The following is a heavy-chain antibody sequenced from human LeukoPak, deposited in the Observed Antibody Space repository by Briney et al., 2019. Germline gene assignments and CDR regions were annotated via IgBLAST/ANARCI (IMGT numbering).Heavy chain of an antibody. V-gene: IGHV4-59*01. CDR1: GGSISSYS. Sequence: SETLSLTCTVSGGSISSYSWSWIRQPPGKGLEWIGYIYYSGSTNYNPSLKSRVTISVDTSKNQFSLKLSSVTAADTAVYYCARGWQPHAFDIWGQGTMVTVSS. CDR2: IYYSGST. D-gene: IGHD4-23*01. J-gene: IGHJ3*02. CDR3: ARGWQPHAFDI.